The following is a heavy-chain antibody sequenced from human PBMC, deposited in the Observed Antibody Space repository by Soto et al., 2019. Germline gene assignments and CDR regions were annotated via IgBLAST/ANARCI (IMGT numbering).Heavy chain of an antibody. J-gene: IGHJ4*02. D-gene: IGHD1-26*01. CDR1: GFTFSSYG. V-gene: IGHV3-33*01. Sequence: QVQLVESGGGVVQPGRSLRLSCAASGFTFSSYGMHWVRQAPGKGLEWVAVIWYDGSNKYYADSVKGRFTISRDNSKKTPYLQMNSLRAEDTAVYYCAREQFSGSYYDYWGQGTLVTVSS. CDR2: IWYDGSNK. CDR3: AREQFSGSYYDY.